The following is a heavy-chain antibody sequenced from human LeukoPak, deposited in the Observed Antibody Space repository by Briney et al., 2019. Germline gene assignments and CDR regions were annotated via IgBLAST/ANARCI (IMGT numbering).Heavy chain of an antibody. D-gene: IGHD5-12*01. V-gene: IGHV4-39*01. CDR1: GGSISSYY. CDR3: ARHIVATSNWFDP. CDR2: IYYSGST. Sequence: SETLSLTCTVSGGSISSYYWSWIRQPPGKGLEWIGSIYYSGSTYYNPSLKSRVTISVDTSKNQFSLKLSSVTAADTAVYYCARHIVATSNWFDPWGQGTLVTVSS. J-gene: IGHJ5*02.